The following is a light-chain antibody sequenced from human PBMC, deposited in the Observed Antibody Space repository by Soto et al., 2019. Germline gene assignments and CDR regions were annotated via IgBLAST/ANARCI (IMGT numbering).Light chain of an antibody. CDR1: QSVSRS. CDR2: DAS. Sequence: DVQMTQSPSSLSASVRDRVTITCRASQSVSRSLAWYLQKPGKAPKLLIYDASSLEGGVPSRFSGSGSGTEFTLTISSLQPEDFATYYCQQYNSYSACGHGTRMEL. V-gene: IGKV1-5*01. CDR3: QQYNSYSA. J-gene: IGKJ5*01.